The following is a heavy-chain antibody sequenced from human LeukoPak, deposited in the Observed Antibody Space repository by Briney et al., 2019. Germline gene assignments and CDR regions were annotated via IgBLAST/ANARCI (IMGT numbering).Heavy chain of an antibody. J-gene: IGHJ4*02. CDR3: VKPLVTGRLSGVFQY. Sequence: GGSLRLSCAASGFMFNTYAMSWVRLAPGKGPEWVALISITGRSSSYADSVKGRFTISRDNSKNTVYLEMNNLRAEDTAVYYCVKPLVTGRLSGVFQYWGQGALVTVSS. D-gene: IGHD2-21*02. V-gene: IGHV3-23*01. CDR2: ISITGRSS. CDR1: GFMFNTYA.